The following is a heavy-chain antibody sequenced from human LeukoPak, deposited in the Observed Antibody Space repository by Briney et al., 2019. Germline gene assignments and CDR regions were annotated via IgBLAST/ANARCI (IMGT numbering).Heavy chain of an antibody. CDR1: GGTFSSYT. D-gene: IGHD3-16*02. CDR3: ARGEDYDYVWGSYRYTFFDY. J-gene: IGHJ4*02. V-gene: IGHV1-69*02. Sequence: GASVKVSCKASGGTFSSYTISWVRQAPGQGLEWMGRIIPILGIANYAQKFQGRVTITADKYTSTAYMELSSLISEDTAVYYCARGEDYDYVWGSYRYTFFDYWGQGTLVTVSS. CDR2: IIPILGIA.